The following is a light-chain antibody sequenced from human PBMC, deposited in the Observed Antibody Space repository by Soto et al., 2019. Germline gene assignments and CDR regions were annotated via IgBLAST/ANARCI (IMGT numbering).Light chain of an antibody. J-gene: IGKJ2*01. Sequence: DIQMTQSPSSLSASVGDRATITCQASQDINNYLNWFQQKPGQAPKLLIYDASNLQTGVPSRFSGSGSGTDFTFTISSLQPEDFGTYYCQQYDNVPRSFGHGTRVEI. V-gene: IGKV1-33*01. CDR2: DAS. CDR1: QDINNY. CDR3: QQYDNVPRS.